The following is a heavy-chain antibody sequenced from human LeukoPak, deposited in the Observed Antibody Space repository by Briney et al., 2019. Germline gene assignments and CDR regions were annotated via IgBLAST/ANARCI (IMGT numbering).Heavy chain of an antibody. Sequence: GGSLRLSCAASGFTFSSYSMNWVRLAPGKGLEWVSSISSRSTYIYYADSVKGRFTISRDNAKNSLYLQVNSLRAEDTAVYYCVREYLELGTPQYYFDYWGQGTPVTVSS. CDR2: ISSRSTYI. V-gene: IGHV3-21*01. CDR3: VREYLELGTPQYYFDY. CDR1: GFTFSSYS. J-gene: IGHJ4*02. D-gene: IGHD7-27*01.